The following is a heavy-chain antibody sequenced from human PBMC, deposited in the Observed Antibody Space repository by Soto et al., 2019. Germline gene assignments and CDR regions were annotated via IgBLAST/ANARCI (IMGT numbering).Heavy chain of an antibody. V-gene: IGHV1-69*13. Sequence: SVKVSCKASGGTFSSSAISWVRQAPGQGLEWMGGIIPIFCTANYSQKFQGRVTITADESTSTVYMDLSSLRSEDTAVYYCARPIQYYYDSSGLSAWFDPWGQGTLVTVSS. D-gene: IGHD3-22*01. CDR2: IIPIFCTA. CDR3: ARPIQYYYDSSGLSAWFDP. CDR1: GGTFSSSA. J-gene: IGHJ5*02.